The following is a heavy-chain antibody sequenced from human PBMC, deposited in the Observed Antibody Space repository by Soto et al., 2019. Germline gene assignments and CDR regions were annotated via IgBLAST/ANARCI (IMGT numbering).Heavy chain of an antibody. D-gene: IGHD2-2*01. CDR3: ARDYVGAYCSSTSCYSDYYYGMDV. J-gene: IGHJ6*02. Sequence: QKLSRAATGVTVVRHRPERVRQGPGEGEEKVLYNSSSSSTIYYADSVKGRFTISRDNAKNSLYLQMNSLRAEDTAVYYCARDYVGAYCSSTSCYSDYYYGMDVWGQGTTVTVSS. CDR2: NSSSSSTI. V-gene: IGHV3-48*01. CDR1: GVTVVRHR.